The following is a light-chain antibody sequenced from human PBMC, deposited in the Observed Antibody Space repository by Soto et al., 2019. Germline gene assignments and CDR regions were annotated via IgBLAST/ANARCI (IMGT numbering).Light chain of an antibody. CDR3: QQYNNWPYT. V-gene: IGKV3-15*01. CDR2: GAS. CDR1: QSVSSN. J-gene: IGKJ2*01. Sequence: EIVMTQSPATLSVSPGARATLSCRASQSVSSNLAWYQQKPGQAPRLLIYGASTRATVIPARFSGSGSGTEFTLTISSLQSEDFAVYYCQQYNNWPYTFGQGTKLEIK.